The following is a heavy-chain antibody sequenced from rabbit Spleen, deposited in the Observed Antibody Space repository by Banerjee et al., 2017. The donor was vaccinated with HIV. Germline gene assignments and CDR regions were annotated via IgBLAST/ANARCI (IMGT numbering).Heavy chain of an antibody. V-gene: IGHV1S7*01. Sequence: KLEESAGGLVQPGGSLKLSCKASGFTLNNYYMNWVRQAPGKGLEWIGYIDPLFGITYYANSVKGRFTISRENAQNTVFLRMTSLTAADTATYFCARDGAGGSYFALWGPGTLVTVS. CDR2: IDPLFGIT. CDR3: ARDGAGGSYFAL. D-gene: IGHD8-1*01. CDR1: GFTLNNYY. J-gene: IGHJ6*01.